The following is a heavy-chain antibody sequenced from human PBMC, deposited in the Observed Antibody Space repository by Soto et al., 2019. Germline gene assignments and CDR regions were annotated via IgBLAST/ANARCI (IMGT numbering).Heavy chain of an antibody. J-gene: IGHJ4*02. D-gene: IGHD3-10*01. CDR3: AHRRFPRGLDY. V-gene: IGHV2-5*02. CDR1: GFSLSTSGVG. Sequence: QITLKESGPTLVKPTQTLTLTCTFSGFSLSTSGVGVGWIRQPPGKALEWLALIYWDDYKPYSPSLKSTLTITKDPSKIQVGLTMANMDPVDTATYYGAHRRFPRGLDYWGQGTLVTVSS. CDR2: IYWDDYK.